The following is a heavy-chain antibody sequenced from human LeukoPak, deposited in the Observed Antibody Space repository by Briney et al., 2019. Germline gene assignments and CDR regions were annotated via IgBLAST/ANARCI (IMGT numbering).Heavy chain of an antibody. J-gene: IGHJ4*02. CDR2: IWYDGSNK. V-gene: IGHV3-33*01. D-gene: IGHD2-2*01. Sequence: QPGRSLRLSCAASGFTFSSYGMHWVRQAPGKGLEWVAVIWYDGSNKYYADSVKGRFTISRDNSKNTLYLQMNSLRAEDTAVNYCARETYLAPAVNWGQGTLVTVSS. CDR3: ARETYLAPAVN. CDR1: GFTFSSYG.